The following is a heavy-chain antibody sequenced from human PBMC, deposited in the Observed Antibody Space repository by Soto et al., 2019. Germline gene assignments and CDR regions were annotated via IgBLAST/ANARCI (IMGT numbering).Heavy chain of an antibody. J-gene: IGHJ6*02. CDR3: AKPPESSSTFYYYGLDV. Sequence: VQLLESGGGLVQPGGSLRLSCAASGFAFSSYAMTWVRQAPGKGLEWVSALSGCGATTYYADSVKGRFTISRDNSKNTLSLEMNSLRAEDTAVYYCAKPPESSSTFYYYGLDVWGQGTTVTVSS. D-gene: IGHD2-2*01. CDR2: LSGCGATT. CDR1: GFAFSSYA. V-gene: IGHV3-23*01.